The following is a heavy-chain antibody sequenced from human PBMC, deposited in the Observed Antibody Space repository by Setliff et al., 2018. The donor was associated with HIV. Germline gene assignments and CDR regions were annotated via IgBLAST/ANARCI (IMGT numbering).Heavy chain of an antibody. D-gene: IGHD1-1*01. CDR2: ISYDGSHI. V-gene: IGHV3-30*01. CDR1: GFTYSNYA. Sequence: GSLRLSCAASGFTYSNYAMHWVRQAPGKGLEWMTVISYDGSHISYADSVKGRFTISRDNSKNTLYLQMNSLRTEDTAVYYCASARIPTGGTSTSLDFWGQGALVTVSS. CDR3: ASARIPTGGTSTSLDF. J-gene: IGHJ4*02.